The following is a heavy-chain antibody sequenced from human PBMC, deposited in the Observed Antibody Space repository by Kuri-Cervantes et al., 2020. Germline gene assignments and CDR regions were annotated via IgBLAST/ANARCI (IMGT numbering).Heavy chain of an antibody. CDR3: ARSIAAASYPFFDY. J-gene: IGHJ4*02. D-gene: IGHD6-13*01. CDR2: INPNSGGT. Sequence: GGSLRLSCAASGFTFSSYAMHWVRQAPGQGLEWMGWINPNSGGTNYAQKFQGRVTMTRDTSISTAYMELSRLRSDDTAVYYCARSIAAASYPFFDYWGQGTLVTVSS. V-gene: IGHV1-2*02. CDR1: GFTFSSYA.